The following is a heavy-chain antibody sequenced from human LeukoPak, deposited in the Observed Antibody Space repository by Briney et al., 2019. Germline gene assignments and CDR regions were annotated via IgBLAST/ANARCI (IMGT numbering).Heavy chain of an antibody. D-gene: IGHD3-3*01. J-gene: IGHJ4*02. CDR2: SGNGGDT. Sequence: QTGGSLRLSCAASGFTFSRHSMSWVRQAPGKGLEWVSASGNGGDTHYGDSVRGRFTISRDNSKNTLYLQMNSLSAEDTAVYYCAKEGITRAFWFAYWGQGSLVTVSS. CDR1: GFTFSRHS. V-gene: IGHV3-23*01. CDR3: AKEGITRAFWFAY.